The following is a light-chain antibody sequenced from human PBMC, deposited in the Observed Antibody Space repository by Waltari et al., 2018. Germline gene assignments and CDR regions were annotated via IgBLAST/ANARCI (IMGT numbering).Light chain of an antibody. Sequence: EIVMTQTPLSLSVTPGQPASISCKSSQSLLHRAGKTYVYWYLQKPGQSPQLLIYELSRRFSGVPDRFRASGSRTDFTLKISRVEADDVGVYYCMQGIHLTFGQGTKLEIK. V-gene: IGKV2-29*02. J-gene: IGKJ2*01. CDR1: QSLLHRAGKTY. CDR3: MQGIHLT. CDR2: ELS.